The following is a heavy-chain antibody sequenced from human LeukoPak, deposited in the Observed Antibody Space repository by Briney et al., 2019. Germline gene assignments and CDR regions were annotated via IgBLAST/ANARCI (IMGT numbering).Heavy chain of an antibody. CDR1: GGSISSYY. CDR3: ARGAKYPYYYYMDV. CDR2: IYYSGST. J-gene: IGHJ6*03. V-gene: IGHV4-59*01. Sequence: PSETLSLTCTVSGGSISSYYWSWIRQPPGKGLEWIGYIYYSGSTNYNPSLKSRVTISVDTSKNQFPLKLSSVTAADTAVYYCARGAKYPYYYYMDVWGKGTTVTVSS. D-gene: IGHD4/OR15-4a*01.